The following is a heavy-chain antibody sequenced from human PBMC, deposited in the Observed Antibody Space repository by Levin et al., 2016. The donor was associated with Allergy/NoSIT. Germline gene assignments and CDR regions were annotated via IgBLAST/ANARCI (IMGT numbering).Heavy chain of an antibody. CDR3: ARKIGVDFALDV. Sequence: GGSLRLSCAASGFNFDSHIMNWVRQAPGKGLEWVSSVTSSGVSTFYAASVKGRFTISRDNAKNSLYLQMDSLRAEDTAVYYCARKIGVDFALDVWGQGTTVTVSS. J-gene: IGHJ6*02. CDR2: VTSSGVST. CDR1: GFNFDSHI. V-gene: IGHV3-21*06. D-gene: IGHD3-22*01.